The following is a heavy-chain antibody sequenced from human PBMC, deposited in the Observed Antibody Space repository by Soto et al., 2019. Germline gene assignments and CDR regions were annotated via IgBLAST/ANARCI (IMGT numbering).Heavy chain of an antibody. CDR3: AADPWAGDDFWSGSYHDYYYYGMDV. D-gene: IGHD3-3*01. CDR1: GFTFTSSA. V-gene: IGHV1-58*01. CDR2: IVVGSGNT. J-gene: IGHJ6*02. Sequence: ASVKVSCKASGFTFTSSAVQWVRQARGQRLEWIGWIVVGSGNTNYAQKFQERVTITRDMSTSTAYMELSSLRSEDTAVYYCAADPWAGDDFWSGSYHDYYYYGMDVWGQGTTVTVSS.